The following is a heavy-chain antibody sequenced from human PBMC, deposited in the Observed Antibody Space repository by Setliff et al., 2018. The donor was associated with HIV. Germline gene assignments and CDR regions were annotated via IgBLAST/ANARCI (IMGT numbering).Heavy chain of an antibody. D-gene: IGHD3-10*01. CDR2: LYTDGTT. CDR3: TSGRGPDAIAIEY. CDR1: GITVQSNY. V-gene: IGHV3-53*01. Sequence: GGSLRLSCVASGITVQSNYMSWVRQAPGKGLEWVSVLYTDGTTYYADSAKGRFTISRDDSKNMLYLEMDSLKTEDTALYYCTSGRGPDAIAIEYWGQGTPVTVSS. J-gene: IGHJ4*02.